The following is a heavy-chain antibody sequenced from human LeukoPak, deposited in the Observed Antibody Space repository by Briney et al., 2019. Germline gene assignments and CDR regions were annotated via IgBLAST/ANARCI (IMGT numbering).Heavy chain of an antibody. D-gene: IGHD6-13*01. CDR2: IYYSGST. V-gene: IGHV4-39*01. CDR1: GGSISSSSYY. CDR3: ARRYSSSRPYYYYYYMDV. J-gene: IGHJ6*03. Sequence: SETLSLTCTVSGGSISSSSYYWGWIRQPPGKGLEWIGSIYYSGSTYYNPSPKSRVTISVDTSKNQFSLKLSSVTAADTAVYYCARRYSSSRPYYYYYYMDVWGKGTTVTVSS.